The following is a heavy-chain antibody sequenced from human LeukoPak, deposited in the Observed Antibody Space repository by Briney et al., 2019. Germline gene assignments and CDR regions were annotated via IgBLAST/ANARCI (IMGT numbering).Heavy chain of an antibody. Sequence: GGSLRLSCAASGFTFSSYAMHWVRQAPGKGLEWVAVISYDGSNKYYADSVKGRITISRDNSKNTLYLQMNSLRAEDTAVYYCARGDGPYYYYYGMDVWGQGTTVTVSS. CDR2: ISYDGSNK. V-gene: IGHV3-30-3*01. CDR3: ARGDGPYYYYYGMDV. CDR1: GFTFSSYA. J-gene: IGHJ6*02.